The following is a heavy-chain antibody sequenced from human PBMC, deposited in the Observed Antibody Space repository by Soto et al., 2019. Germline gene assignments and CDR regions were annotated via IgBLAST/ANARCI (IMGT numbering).Heavy chain of an antibody. Sequence: GGSLSLSCAASGFTFSNYWMHWVRQAPGKGLVWVSRINSDGSSTNYADSVKGRFTISRDNAKNTLYLQMNSLRAEDTAVYYCARVGATSGLGYWGPGTLVTVSS. J-gene: IGHJ4*02. CDR1: GFTFSNYW. CDR2: INSDGSST. V-gene: IGHV3-74*01. D-gene: IGHD1-26*01. CDR3: ARVGATSGLGY.